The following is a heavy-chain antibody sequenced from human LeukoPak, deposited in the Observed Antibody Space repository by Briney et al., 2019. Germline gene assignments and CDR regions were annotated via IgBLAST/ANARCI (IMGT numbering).Heavy chain of an antibody. CDR2: INGDGSST. J-gene: IGHJ3*02. CDR3: ARSLSSSWYVGAFDI. V-gene: IGHV3-74*01. D-gene: IGHD6-13*01. Sequence: AGGSLRLSCAASGFTFSSYWMDWVRQAPGKGLVWVSRINGDGSSTNYADSVKGRFTISRDNSKNTLYLQMNSLRAEDTAVYYCARSLSSSWYVGAFDIWGQGTMVTVSS. CDR1: GFTFSSYW.